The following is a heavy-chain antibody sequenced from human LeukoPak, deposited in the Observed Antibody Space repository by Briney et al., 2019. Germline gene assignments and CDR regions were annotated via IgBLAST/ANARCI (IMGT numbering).Heavy chain of an antibody. Sequence: KPSETLSLTCTVSGGSISSYYWSWIRQPPGKGLEWIGYIYYSGSTNYNPSLKSRVTISVDTSKNQFSLKLSSVTAADTAVYYCARDQVGYCSSTSCSEPQDYYYYYMDVWGKGTTVTVSS. CDR1: GGSISSYY. V-gene: IGHV4-59*12. D-gene: IGHD2-2*01. CDR2: IYYSGST. J-gene: IGHJ6*03. CDR3: ARDQVGYCSSTSCSEPQDYYYYYMDV.